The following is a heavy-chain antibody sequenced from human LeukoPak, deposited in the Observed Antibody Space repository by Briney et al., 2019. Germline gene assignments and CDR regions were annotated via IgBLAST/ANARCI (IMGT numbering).Heavy chain of an antibody. CDR2: ISYDGSNK. Sequence: PGGSLRLSCAASGFTFSSYAMHWVRQAPGKGLEWVAVISYDGSNKYYADSVKGRFTISRDNSKNTLYLQMNSLRAEDTAVYYCAKGATYYYDSSGYYYFDYWGQGTLVTVSS. CDR1: GFTFSSYA. J-gene: IGHJ4*02. CDR3: AKGATYYYDSSGYYYFDY. D-gene: IGHD3-22*01. V-gene: IGHV3-30-3*01.